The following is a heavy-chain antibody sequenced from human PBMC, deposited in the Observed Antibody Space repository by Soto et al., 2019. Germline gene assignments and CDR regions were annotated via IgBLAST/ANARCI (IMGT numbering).Heavy chain of an antibody. V-gene: IGHV4-61*01. Sequence: SETLSLTCTVSGGSVSSGSYYWSWIRQPPGKGLDLIGYIYYSGSTNYNPSLKSRVTISVDTSKNQFSLKLSSVTAADTAVYYCARYRGEVWAYYYYYYGMGLGGQGTPVNVPS. D-gene: IGHD3-16*01. CDR1: GGSVSSGSYY. CDR2: IYYSGST. J-gene: IGHJ6*01. CDR3: ARYRGEVWAYYYYYYGMGL.